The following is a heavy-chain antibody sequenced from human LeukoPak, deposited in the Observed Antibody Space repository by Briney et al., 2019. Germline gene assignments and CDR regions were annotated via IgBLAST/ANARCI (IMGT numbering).Heavy chain of an antibody. D-gene: IGHD6-19*01. CDR1: GFTLRNYA. CDR2: ISIDGSRQ. CDR3: AREQGGSGWSGFNY. V-gene: IGHV3-30*15. Sequence: GGSLRLSCAPSIGFTLRNYAIHWVRQAPGKGLEWVAVISIDGSRQHYADFLVGRFTISRDNSKNTVSLQMSSLRTEDTAVYFCAREQGGSGWSGFNYWGQGTLVTVSS. J-gene: IGHJ4*02.